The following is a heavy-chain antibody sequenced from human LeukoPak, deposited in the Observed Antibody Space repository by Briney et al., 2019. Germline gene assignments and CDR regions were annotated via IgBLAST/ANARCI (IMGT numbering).Heavy chain of an antibody. D-gene: IGHD3-10*01. CDR3: ARERLYYYGSGARAVDY. CDR2: INPNSGGT. CDR1: GYTFTGYY. J-gene: IGHJ4*02. V-gene: IGHV1-2*02. Sequence: ASVKVSCKASGYTFTGYYMHWVRQAPGQGLEWMGWINPNSGGTNYAQKFQGRVTMTRDMSISTAYMELSRLRSDDTAVCYCARERLYYYGSGARAVDYWGQGTLVTVSS.